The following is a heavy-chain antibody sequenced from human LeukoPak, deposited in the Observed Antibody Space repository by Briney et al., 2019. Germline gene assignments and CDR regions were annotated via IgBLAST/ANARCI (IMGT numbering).Heavy chain of an antibody. Sequence: ASVKVSCKASGYTFTGYYMHWVRQAPGQGLEWMGWINPNSGGTNYAQKFQGRVTMTRDTSTSTAYMELSRLRSDDTAVYYCARAVRLLEWLLDYWGQGTLVTVSS. V-gene: IGHV1-2*02. J-gene: IGHJ4*02. CDR1: GYTFTGYY. CDR3: ARAVRLLEWLLDY. CDR2: INPNSGGT. D-gene: IGHD3-3*01.